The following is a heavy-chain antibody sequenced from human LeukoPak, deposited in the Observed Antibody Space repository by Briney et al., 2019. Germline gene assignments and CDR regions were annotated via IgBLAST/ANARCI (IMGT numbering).Heavy chain of an antibody. CDR3: ATTHSGSYPYYYGMDV. V-gene: IGHV1-24*01. D-gene: IGHD1-26*01. CDR2: FDPEDGET. CDR1: GYTFTGYY. Sequence: ASVKVSCKASGYTFTGYYMHWVRQAPGKGLEWMGGFDPEDGETIYAQKFQGRVTMTEDTSTDTAYMELSSLRSEDTAVYYCATTHSGSYPYYYGMDVWGQGTTVTASS. J-gene: IGHJ6*02.